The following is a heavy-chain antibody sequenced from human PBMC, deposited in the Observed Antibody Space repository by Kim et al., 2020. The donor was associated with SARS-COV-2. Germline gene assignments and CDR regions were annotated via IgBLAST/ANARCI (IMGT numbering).Heavy chain of an antibody. J-gene: IGHJ6*02. CDR2: IYSGGST. CDR3: ARGGYYGSGSYRYGMDV. Sequence: GGSLRLSCAASGFTVSSNYMSWVRQAPGKGLEWVSVIYSGGSTYYADSVKGRFTISRDNSKNTLYLQMNSLRAEDTAVYYCARGGYYGSGSYRYGMDVWGQGTTVTVSS. V-gene: IGHV3-53*01. CDR1: GFTVSSNY. D-gene: IGHD3-10*01.